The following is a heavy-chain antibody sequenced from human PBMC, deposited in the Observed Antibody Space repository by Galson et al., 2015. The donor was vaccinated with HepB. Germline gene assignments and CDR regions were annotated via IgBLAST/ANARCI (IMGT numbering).Heavy chain of an antibody. CDR1: GFTFSSYA. Sequence: SLRLSCAASGFTFSSYAMPWVRQAPGKGLEWVAAIWYDGSDKYSADSVKGRFTISRDNSKNTLNLQMHSLRAEDTAVYYWATDRERDGNNAGFDYWGQGTLVIVSS. D-gene: IGHD5-24*01. J-gene: IGHJ4*02. V-gene: IGHV3-33*01. CDR3: ATDRERDGNNAGFDY. CDR2: IWYDGSDK.